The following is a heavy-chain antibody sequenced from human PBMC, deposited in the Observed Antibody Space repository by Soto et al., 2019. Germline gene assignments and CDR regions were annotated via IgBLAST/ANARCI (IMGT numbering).Heavy chain of an antibody. J-gene: IGHJ4*02. CDR3: VKATYYEFWSGSGPFDQ. CDR1: GFTFSGYA. D-gene: IGHD3-3*01. CDR2: ISGSGGGT. V-gene: IGHV3-23*01. Sequence: GSLRLSCAASGFTFSGYAMSWVRQAPGKGLEWVSGISGSGGGTYYADSVKGRFNTSRDNSKNTVSLQMKSLRVEDTAVYYCVKATYYEFWSGSGPFDQLGQGTPVTVFS.